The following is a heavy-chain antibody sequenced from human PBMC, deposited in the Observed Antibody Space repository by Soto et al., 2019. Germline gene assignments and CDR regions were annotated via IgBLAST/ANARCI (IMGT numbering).Heavy chain of an antibody. J-gene: IGHJ6*02. D-gene: IGHD3-10*02. Sequence: LRLSCAASRFTFSSYAMHWVRQAPGKGLEWVAVISYDGSNKYYADSVKGRFTISRDNSKNTLYLQMNSLRAEDTAVYYCARGLSSGSGMAVWGQGTTVTVPS. CDR2: ISYDGSNK. V-gene: IGHV3-30-3*01. CDR3: ARGLSSGSGMAV. CDR1: RFTFSSYA.